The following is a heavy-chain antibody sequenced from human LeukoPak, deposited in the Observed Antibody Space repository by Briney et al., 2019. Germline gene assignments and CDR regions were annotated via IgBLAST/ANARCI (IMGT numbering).Heavy chain of an antibody. D-gene: IGHD2-21*01. CDR3: ARDYYGGAFDY. V-gene: IGHV1-2*06. CDR2: INPNSGGT. J-gene: IGHJ4*02. Sequence: ASVKVSCKASGYTFSDYYIHWVRQAPGQGLEWMGRINPNSGGTNYAQKFQGRDTLTRDTSISTAYVELSRLTSDDTALYYCARDYYGGAFDYWGQGTLVTVSS. CDR1: GYTFSDYY.